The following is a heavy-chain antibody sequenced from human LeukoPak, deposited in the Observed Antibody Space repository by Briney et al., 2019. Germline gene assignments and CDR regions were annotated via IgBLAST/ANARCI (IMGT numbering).Heavy chain of an antibody. CDR2: IHSSGRS. CDR3: ARHSETCSGGNCFLDYFDY. CDR1: VGSIGNYY. Sequence: PSEPLSLTCTVPVGSIGNYYWSWIRQPPGKGLEWIGYIHSSGRSDRNPLVKTRLTLSIDTPNNHFSLRLTSVTAADTAVYFCARHSETCSGGNCFLDYFDYWGQGTLVTVSS. J-gene: IGHJ4*02. V-gene: IGHV4-59*08. D-gene: IGHD2-15*01.